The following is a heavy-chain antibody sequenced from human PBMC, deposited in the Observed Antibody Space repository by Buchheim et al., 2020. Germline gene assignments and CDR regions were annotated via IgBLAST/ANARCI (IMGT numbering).Heavy chain of an antibody. J-gene: IGHJ4*02. CDR1: GFTFSSYS. CDR3: ARDPGEEGYLQPLDY. V-gene: IGHV3-21*01. CDR2: ISTRSTRI. D-gene: IGHD4-17*01. Sequence: EVQLLESGGGLVKPGGSLRLSCAASGFTFSSYSMNWVRQAPGKGLEWVSSISTRSTRIYYADSVRGRFTISRDNAKNSLYLQMNSLRAEDTAVYYCARDPGEEGYLQPLDYWGQGTL.